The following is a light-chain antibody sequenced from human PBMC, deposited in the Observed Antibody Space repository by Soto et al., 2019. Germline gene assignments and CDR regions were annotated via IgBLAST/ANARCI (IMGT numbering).Light chain of an antibody. J-gene: IGLJ1*01. V-gene: IGLV2-14*01. CDR3: TSYTSTSTPYV. Sequence: QSVLTQPASVSGSPGQSITISCAGTSSDVGRYTYVSWYQQHPGKAPKLIIYDVYNRPSGVSNRLSGSKSGNTASLTISGLQAEDEAEYYCTSYTSTSTPYVFGGGTKVTV. CDR2: DVY. CDR1: SSDVGRYTY.